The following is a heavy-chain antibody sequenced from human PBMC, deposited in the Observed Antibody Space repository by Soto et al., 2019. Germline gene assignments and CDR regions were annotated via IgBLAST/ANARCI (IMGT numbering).Heavy chain of an antibody. J-gene: IGHJ5*02. CDR2: IYWDDDK. CDR3: AHVPYGSTWYNNWFDP. CDR1: GFSLSTSGVG. Sequence: ASGPTLVNPTQTLTLTCTFSGFSLSTSGVGVGWIRQPPGKALEWLALIYWDDDKRYSPSLKSRLTITKDTSKNQVVLTMTYMDPVNTATYYCAHVPYGSTWYNNWFDPWGQGTLVTVSS. V-gene: IGHV2-5*02. D-gene: IGHD6-13*01.